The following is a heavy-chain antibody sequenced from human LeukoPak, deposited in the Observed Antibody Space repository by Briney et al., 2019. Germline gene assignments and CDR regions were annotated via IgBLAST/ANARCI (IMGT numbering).Heavy chain of an antibody. CDR3: SKDYPVSVYYYDSSGYYDY. D-gene: IGHD3-22*01. V-gene: IGHV3-21*01. Sequence: GGSLRLSCAASGFTFSSYSMNWVRQAPGKGLEWVSSISSSSSYIYYADSVKGRFTISRDNAKNSLYLQMNSQRAEDTVVYYFSKDYPVSVYYYDSSGYYDYWGQGTLVTVSS. CDR2: ISSSSSYI. CDR1: GFTFSSYS. J-gene: IGHJ4*02.